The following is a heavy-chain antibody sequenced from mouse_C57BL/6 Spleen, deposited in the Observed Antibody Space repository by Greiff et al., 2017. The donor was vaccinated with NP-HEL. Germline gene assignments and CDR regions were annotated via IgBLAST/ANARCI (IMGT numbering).Heavy chain of an antibody. CDR3: ARRGGDGYYLFFGV. D-gene: IGHD2-3*01. CDR1: GYSITSGYY. J-gene: IGHJ1*03. Sequence: EVQLQESGPGLVKPSQSLSLTCSVTGYSITSGYYWNWIRQFPGNKLEWMGYISYDGSNNYNPSLKNRISITRDTSKNQFFLKLNSVTTEDTATYYCARRGGDGYYLFFGVWGTGTTVTVSS. V-gene: IGHV3-6*01. CDR2: ISYDGSN.